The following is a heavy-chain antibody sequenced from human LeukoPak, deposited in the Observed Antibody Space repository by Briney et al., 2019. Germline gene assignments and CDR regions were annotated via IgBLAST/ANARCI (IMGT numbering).Heavy chain of an antibody. CDR2: INAGNGNT. Sequence: ASVKVSCKASGYTFTSYAIHWVRQAPGQRLEWMGWINAGNGNTKYSQKFQGRVTITRETSASIAYMELSSLRSEDTAVYYCARGVLRSYYYGMDVWGQGTTVTVSS. D-gene: IGHD3-16*01. V-gene: IGHV1-3*01. CDR1: GYTFTSYA. CDR3: ARGVLRSYYYGMDV. J-gene: IGHJ6*02.